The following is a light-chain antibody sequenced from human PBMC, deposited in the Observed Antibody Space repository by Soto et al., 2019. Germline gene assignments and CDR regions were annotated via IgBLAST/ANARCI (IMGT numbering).Light chain of an antibody. CDR3: QQYNTYSRT. CDR1: QSITTW. CDR2: KAS. Sequence: DIQMTQSSPTLSASVGDRVAITCRASQSITTWLAWYQHKPGKAPKLLIYKASSLQSGVPSRFSGSGSGTEFTLTISSLQPDDFATYYCQQYNTYSRTFGQGTKVEIK. V-gene: IGKV1-5*03. J-gene: IGKJ1*01.